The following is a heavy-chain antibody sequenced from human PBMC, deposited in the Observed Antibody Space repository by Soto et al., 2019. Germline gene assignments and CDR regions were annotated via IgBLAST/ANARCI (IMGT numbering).Heavy chain of an antibody. CDR2: VYYRGRS. CDR1: GGSVSNSNYC. D-gene: IGHD2-8*01. CDR3: VSQRTSVLTQAYFDY. V-gene: IGHV4-39*01. J-gene: IGHJ4*02. Sequence: SETLPLTWTVSGGSVSNSNYCWGWIRQSPGKGLEWIGSVYYRGRSYSKSSVKSRVTISVDTSKNQFSLNLNSVTASDTAVYYCVSQRTSVLTQAYFDYWGPGALVT.